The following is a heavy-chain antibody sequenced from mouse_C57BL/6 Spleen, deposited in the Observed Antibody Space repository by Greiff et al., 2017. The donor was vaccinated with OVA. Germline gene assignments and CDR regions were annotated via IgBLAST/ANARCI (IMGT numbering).Heavy chain of an antibody. J-gene: IGHJ3*01. CDR1: GYTFTSYD. CDR2: IYPRDGST. CDR3: ARPSYDYLFAY. Sequence: QVQLKQSGPELVKPGASVKLSCKASGYTFTSYDINWVKQRPGQGLEWIGWIYPRDGSTKYNEKFKGKATLTVDTSSSTAYMELHSLTSEDSAVYFCARPSYDYLFAYWGQGTLVTVSA. D-gene: IGHD2-4*01. V-gene: IGHV1-85*01.